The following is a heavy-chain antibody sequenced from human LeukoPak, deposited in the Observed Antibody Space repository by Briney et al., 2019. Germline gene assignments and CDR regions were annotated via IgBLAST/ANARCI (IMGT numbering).Heavy chain of an antibody. D-gene: IGHD5-18*01. Sequence: SETLSLTCAVYGGSFSGYYWSWICQPPGKGLEWIGEINHSGSTNYNPSLKSRVTISVDTSKNQFSLKLSSVTAADTAVYYCATRGGYSYGARGYWGQGTLVTVSS. CDR1: GGSFSGYY. V-gene: IGHV4-34*01. J-gene: IGHJ4*02. CDR2: INHSGST. CDR3: ATRGGYSYGARGY.